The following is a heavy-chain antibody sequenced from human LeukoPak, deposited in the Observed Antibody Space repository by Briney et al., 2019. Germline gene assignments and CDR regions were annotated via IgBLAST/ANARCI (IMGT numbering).Heavy chain of an antibody. D-gene: IGHD3-22*01. CDR1: GGSFSGYY. CDR2: INHSGST. J-gene: IGHJ4*02. Sequence: SETLSLTCAVYGGSFSGYYWSWIRQPPGKGLEWIGEINHSGSTNYNPSLKSRVTISVDTSKNQFSLKLSSVTAADTAVYYCARWAEVYYYDSSGYYYDYWGQGTLVTVSS. CDR3: ARWAEVYYYDSSGYYYDY. V-gene: IGHV4-34*01.